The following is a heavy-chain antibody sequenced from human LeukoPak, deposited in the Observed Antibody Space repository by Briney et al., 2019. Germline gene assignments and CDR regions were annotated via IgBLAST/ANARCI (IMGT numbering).Heavy chain of an antibody. Sequence: GGSLRLSCAASGFTFSSYAMHWVRQAPGKGLEWVAVISYDGSNKYYADSVKGRFTISRDNSKNTLYLQMNSLRAEDTAVYYCAKDPGVWGQGTTVTVSS. CDR1: GFTFSSYA. J-gene: IGHJ6*02. CDR2: ISYDGSNK. V-gene: IGHV3-30-3*01. CDR3: AKDPGV.